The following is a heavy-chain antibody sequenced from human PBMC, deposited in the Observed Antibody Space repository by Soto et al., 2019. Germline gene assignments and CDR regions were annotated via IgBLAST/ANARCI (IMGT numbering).Heavy chain of an antibody. V-gene: IGHV4-34*01. Sequence: SETLSLTCAVYGGSFSGYYWSWIRQPPGKGLEWIGEINHSGSTNYNPSLKSRVTISVDTSKNQFSLKLSSVTAADTVVYYCARGRHIGSSSYRWFDPWGQGTLVTVSS. J-gene: IGHJ5*02. CDR2: INHSGST. CDR1: GGSFSGYY. CDR3: ARGRHIGSSSYRWFDP. D-gene: IGHD6-6*01.